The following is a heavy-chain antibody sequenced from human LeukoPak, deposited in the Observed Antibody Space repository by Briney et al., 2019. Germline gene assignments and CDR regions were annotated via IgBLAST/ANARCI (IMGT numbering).Heavy chain of an antibody. V-gene: IGHV3-23*01. CDR2: ISGSGGTT. Sequence: GGSLRLSCAASGFTFSSYAMSWVRQAPGKGLGWVWAISGSGGTTYYADSVTGRFTISRDNSKHTLYLQMTSLRAEDTAVYYCAKVASYRYFDYWGQGTLVTVSS. D-gene: IGHD1-26*01. CDR1: GFTFSSYA. CDR3: AKVASYRYFDY. J-gene: IGHJ4*02.